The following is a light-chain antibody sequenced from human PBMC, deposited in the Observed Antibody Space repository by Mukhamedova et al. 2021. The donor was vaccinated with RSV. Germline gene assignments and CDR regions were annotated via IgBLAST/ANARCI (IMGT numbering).Light chain of an antibody. J-gene: IGKJ1*01. Sequence: GKVPQLLIYGASTLQSGVPSRFSGSASGTDFTLTISSLQPEDVAIYYCQKYRDPSVFGQGTKVEIK. CDR2: GAS. CDR3: QKYRDPSV. V-gene: IGKV1-27*01.